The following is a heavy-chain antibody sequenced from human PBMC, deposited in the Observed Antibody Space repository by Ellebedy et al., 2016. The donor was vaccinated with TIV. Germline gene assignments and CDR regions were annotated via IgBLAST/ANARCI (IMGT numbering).Heavy chain of an antibody. J-gene: IGHJ4*02. V-gene: IGHV1-3*01. Sequence: AASVKVSCKALGYTFTSYAMHWARQAPGQRLAWMGWINAGNGNTKYSQKFQGRVTITRDTSASTAYMELSSLRSEDTAVYYCARVKWELPFDYWGQGTLVTVSS. CDR1: GYTFTSYA. D-gene: IGHD1-26*01. CDR2: INAGNGNT. CDR3: ARVKWELPFDY.